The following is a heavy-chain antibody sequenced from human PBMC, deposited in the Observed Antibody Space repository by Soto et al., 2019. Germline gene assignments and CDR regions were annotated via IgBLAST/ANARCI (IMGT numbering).Heavy chain of an antibody. D-gene: IGHD3-10*01. CDR3: ARLYGSGMGGFGL. CDR1: GASITSTNFY. J-gene: IGHJ5*02. V-gene: IGHV4-39*02. CDR2: ISYSGTT. Sequence: QPQLQESGPGLVKPSETLSLTCTVSGASITSTNFYWAWIRQPPGKGLEWIGSISYSGTTYYHPSLEIRRTISSDTSKNLFSLKLGSVTAADTALYYCARLYGSGMGGFGLWGQGTLVTVSS.